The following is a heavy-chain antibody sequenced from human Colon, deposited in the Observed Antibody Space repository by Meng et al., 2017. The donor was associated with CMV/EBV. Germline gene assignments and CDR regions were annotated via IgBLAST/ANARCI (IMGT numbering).Heavy chain of an antibody. D-gene: IGHD3-10*01. V-gene: IGHV6-1*01. CDR2: AYYKSKWYY. Sequence: SCAISGDSLSSNSAAWNWIRQSPSRGLEWLGRAYYKSKWYYDYAVSVKSRITINPDTSKNQFSLQLNSVTPEDTAVYYCARVLLWFGGGRYYGMDVWGQGTTVTVSS. CDR3: ARVLLWFGGGRYYGMDV. CDR1: GDSLSSNSAA. J-gene: IGHJ6*02.